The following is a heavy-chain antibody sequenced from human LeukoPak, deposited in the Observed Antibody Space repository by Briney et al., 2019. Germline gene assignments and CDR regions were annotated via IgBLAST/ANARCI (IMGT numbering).Heavy chain of an antibody. J-gene: IGHJ4*02. CDR2: VSSHGNDG. D-gene: IGHD5-24*01. Sequence: GGSLRLSCAVSEFTFSHFVIHWVRQAPGKGLEWVAVVSSHGNDGYYADSVKGRFTISRDNSKNTLYLQIDSLRAEDTAIYYCTRDAYNFNDFDYWGQGTLVTVSS. CDR1: EFTFSHFV. V-gene: IGHV3-30*01. CDR3: TRDAYNFNDFDY.